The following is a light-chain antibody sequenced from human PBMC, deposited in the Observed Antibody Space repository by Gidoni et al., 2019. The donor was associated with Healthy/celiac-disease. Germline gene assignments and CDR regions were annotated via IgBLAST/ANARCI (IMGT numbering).Light chain of an antibody. Sequence: DIQITHSPSSLSASVGDSVTITCQASQDISNYLNWYQQETGKAPKLLIYGASNLEKGAPSRFSGSGSGTDFTFTISSLQPEDIATYYCQQYDNLPYTFGQGTKLEIK. CDR3: QQYDNLPYT. CDR2: GAS. J-gene: IGKJ2*01. V-gene: IGKV1-33*01. CDR1: QDISNY.